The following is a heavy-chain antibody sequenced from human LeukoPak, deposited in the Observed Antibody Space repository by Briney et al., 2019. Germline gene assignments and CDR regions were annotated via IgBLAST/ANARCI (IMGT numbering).Heavy chain of an antibody. J-gene: IGHJ6*02. CDR2: IYSGDGT. V-gene: IGHV3-53*01. CDR1: GLSVRGSY. CDR3: ARELVVTAGDHYYYGMDV. Sequence: PGGSLRLSCVASGLSVRGSYMSWVRQAPGKGLEWVSVIYSGDGTYYADSVKGRFTISRDNSKNTLFLQMNSLRAEDTAVYYCARELVVTAGDHYYYGMDVWGQGTTVTVSS. D-gene: IGHD2-8*02.